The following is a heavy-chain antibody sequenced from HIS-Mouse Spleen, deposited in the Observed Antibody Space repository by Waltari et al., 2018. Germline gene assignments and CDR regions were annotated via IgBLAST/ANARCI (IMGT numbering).Heavy chain of an antibody. D-gene: IGHD6-13*01. CDR3: AREIPYSSSWYDWYFDL. CDR1: GGSISSSSYY. J-gene: IGHJ2*01. V-gene: IGHV4-39*07. Sequence: QLQLQESGPGLVKPSETLSLTCTVSGGSISSSSYYWGWIRQPPGKGLEGIGSIYYRGSTNSNPSLKSRVTISVDTSKNQFSLKLSSVTAADTAVYYCAREIPYSSSWYDWYFDLWGRGTLVTVSS. CDR2: IYYRGST.